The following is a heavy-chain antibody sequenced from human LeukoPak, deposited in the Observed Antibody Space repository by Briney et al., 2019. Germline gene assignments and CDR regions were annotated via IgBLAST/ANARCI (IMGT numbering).Heavy chain of an antibody. V-gene: IGHV3-23*01. J-gene: IGHJ4*02. CDR1: GFTFSSYA. CDR2: ISGSGNT. D-gene: IGHD1-1*01. CDR3: ANSERSNWNYYFDY. Sequence: GGSLRLSCAASGFTFSSYAMSWVRLAPGKGLEWVSVISGSGNTFYADSVKGRFTISRDNSKNTLYLQMNSLRAEDTAVYYCANSERSNWNYYFDYWGQGTLVTVSS.